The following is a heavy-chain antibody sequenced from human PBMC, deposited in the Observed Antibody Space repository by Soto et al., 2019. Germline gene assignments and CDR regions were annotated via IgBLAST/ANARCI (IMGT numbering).Heavy chain of an antibody. V-gene: IGHV3-9*01. D-gene: IGHD4-17*01. CDR1: GFTFDDYA. Sequence: EVQLVESGGGLVQPGRSLRLSCAASGFTFDDYAMHWVRQAPGKGLEWVSGISWNSGSIGYADSVKGRFTISRDNAKNSLYLQMNSLRAEDTALYYCAKDMGYGDFARDYWGQGTLVTVSS. CDR2: ISWNSGSI. J-gene: IGHJ4*02. CDR3: AKDMGYGDFARDY.